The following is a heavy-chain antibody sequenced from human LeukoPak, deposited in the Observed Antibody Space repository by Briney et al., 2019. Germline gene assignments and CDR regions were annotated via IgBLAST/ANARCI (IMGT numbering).Heavy chain of an antibody. D-gene: IGHD3-22*01. Sequence: HTGGSLRLSCAAPGFTFSSYGVSWVRQAPGKGLEWVSAISGSGGSTYYADFVKGRFTISRDNSKNTLYLQMNSLRAEDTAVYYCAKAPLYYYDTGGFFGAFDIWGQGTMVTVSS. CDR3: AKAPLYYYDTGGFFGAFDI. CDR1: GFTFSSYG. V-gene: IGHV3-23*01. CDR2: ISGSGGST. J-gene: IGHJ3*02.